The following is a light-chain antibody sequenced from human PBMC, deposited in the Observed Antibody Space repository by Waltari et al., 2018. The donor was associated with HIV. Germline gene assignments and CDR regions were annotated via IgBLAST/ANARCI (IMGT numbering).Light chain of an antibody. CDR3: QSYDSGLGGV. Sequence: QSVLTQPPSVSGAPGQSVTISCTGGNSNIGADYVVHWYRQLPGTAPKLLIYDNNNRPAGVHDRFAGSKSGTSASLAITGLQAEDEADYYCQSYDSGLGGVFGGGTKLIVL. V-gene: IGLV1-40*01. J-gene: IGLJ2*01. CDR1: NSNIGADYV. CDR2: DNN.